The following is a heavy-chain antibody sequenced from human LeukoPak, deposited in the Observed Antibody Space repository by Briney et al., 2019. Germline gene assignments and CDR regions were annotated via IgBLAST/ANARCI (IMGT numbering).Heavy chain of an antibody. J-gene: IGHJ4*02. D-gene: IGHD3-16*02. V-gene: IGHV3-48*03. CDR2: ISSSGSTI. Sequence: GGSLRLFCAASGFTFRSYEMNWVRQAPGKGLEWVSYISSSGSTIYYADSVKGRFTISRDNAKNSLYLQMNSLRAEDTAVYYCARIDDYVWGSYRRPVDYWGQGTLVTVSS. CDR1: GFTFRSYE. CDR3: ARIDDYVWGSYRRPVDY.